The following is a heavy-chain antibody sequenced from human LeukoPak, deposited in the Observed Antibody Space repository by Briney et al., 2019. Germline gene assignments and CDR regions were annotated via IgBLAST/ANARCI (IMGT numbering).Heavy chain of an antibody. CDR2: MNPNSGNT. V-gene: IGHV1-8*03. CDR3: ARVRYSSSWYTNWFDP. J-gene: IGHJ5*02. Sequence: GASVKVSCKASGYTFTSYDINWVRPATGQGLEWMGWMNPNSGNTGYAQKFQGRVTITRNTSISTAYMELSSLRSEDTAVYYCARVRYSSSWYTNWFDPWGQGTLVTVSS. D-gene: IGHD6-13*01. CDR1: GYTFTSYD.